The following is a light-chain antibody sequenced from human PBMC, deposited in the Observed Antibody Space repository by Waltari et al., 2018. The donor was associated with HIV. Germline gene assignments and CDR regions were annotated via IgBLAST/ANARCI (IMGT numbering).Light chain of an antibody. CDR2: GNS. Sequence: QSVLTQPPSVSGAPGQRVTISCTGSSPNIGAGYDVQWYQQLPGTAPKLLIYGNSNRPSAVPDRFSGSKSGTSASLAITGLQAEDEADYYCQSYDSSLSGYVFGTGTKVTVL. CDR1: SPNIGAGYD. V-gene: IGLV1-40*01. CDR3: QSYDSSLSGYV. J-gene: IGLJ1*01.